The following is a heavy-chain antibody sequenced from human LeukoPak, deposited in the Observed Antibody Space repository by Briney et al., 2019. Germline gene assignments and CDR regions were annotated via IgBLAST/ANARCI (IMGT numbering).Heavy chain of an antibody. V-gene: IGHV4-39*01. Sequence: SETLSLTCTVSGGSISSSSYYWGWIRQPPGKGLEWIGSIYYSRSTYYNPSLKSRVTISGDTSKNQFSLKLSSVTAADTAVYYCARRGAMVRGVIRGYFDYWGQGTLVTVSS. CDR3: ARRGAMVRGVIRGYFDY. CDR1: GGSISSSSYY. CDR2: IYYSRST. J-gene: IGHJ4*02. D-gene: IGHD3-10*01.